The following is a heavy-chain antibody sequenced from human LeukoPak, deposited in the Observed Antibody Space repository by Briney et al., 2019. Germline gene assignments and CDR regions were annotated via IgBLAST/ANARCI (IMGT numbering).Heavy chain of an antibody. V-gene: IGHV1-2*02. CDR1: GHTFTGYY. Sequence: ASVKVSCKASGHTFTGYYMHWVRQAPGQGLEWMGWINPNSGGTNYAQKFQGRVTMTRDTSISTAYMELSRLRSDDTAVYYCAREGVRGGHFDYWGQGTLVTVSS. J-gene: IGHJ4*02. CDR3: AREGVRGGHFDY. D-gene: IGHD3-16*01. CDR2: INPNSGGT.